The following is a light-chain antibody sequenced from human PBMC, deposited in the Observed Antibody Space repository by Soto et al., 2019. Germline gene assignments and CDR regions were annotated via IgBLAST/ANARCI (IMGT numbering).Light chain of an antibody. CDR3: QSYDSDVSAWV. V-gene: IGLV1-40*01. CDR1: SSNIGSNYD. CDR2: GYT. J-gene: IGLJ3*02. Sequence: QSVLTQPPSVSGAPGQTVTISCGGTSSNIGSNYDVHWYQHLPGTAPKLLIFGYTNRPSGVPDRFSGSKSGTSASLAITGLQSEDEAAYYRQSYDSDVSAWVFGGGTKLTVL.